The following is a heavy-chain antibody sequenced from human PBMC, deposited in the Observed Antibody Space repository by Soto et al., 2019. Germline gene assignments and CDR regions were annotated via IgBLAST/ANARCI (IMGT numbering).Heavy chain of an antibody. V-gene: IGHV1-46*01. CDR3: ARPQIASRDYSGMDV. CDR1: GYTFTRYY. Sequence: QVQLVQSGAEVKKPGASVKVSCKASGYTFTRYYMHWVRQAPGQGLEWMGIINPSGTTTDYAQKFQGRVTMTRDTSTSTDYMELSSLRSEDTAVYYCARPQIASRDYSGMDVWGQGTTVTVSS. D-gene: IGHD2-2*01. CDR2: INPSGTTT. J-gene: IGHJ6*02.